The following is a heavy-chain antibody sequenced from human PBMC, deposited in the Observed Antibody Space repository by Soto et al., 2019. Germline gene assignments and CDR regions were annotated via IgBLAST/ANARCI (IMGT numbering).Heavy chain of an antibody. CDR1: GFTFSSYS. V-gene: IGHV3-48*01. D-gene: IGHD2-15*01. J-gene: IGHJ3*02. Sequence: GGSLRLSCAASGFTFSSYSMNWVRQAPGKGLEWVSYISSSSSTIYYADSVKGRFTISRDSAKNSLYLQMNSLRAEDTAVYYCASSGYCSGGSCYPPDAFDIWGQGTMVTVSS. CDR2: ISSSSSTI. CDR3: ASSGYCSGGSCYPPDAFDI.